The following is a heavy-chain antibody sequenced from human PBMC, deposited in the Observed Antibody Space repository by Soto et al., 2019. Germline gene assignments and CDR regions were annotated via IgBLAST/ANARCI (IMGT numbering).Heavy chain of an antibody. CDR2: INHSGST. CDR1: GGSFSGYY. CDR3: ARRTPYYDFWSGYFRGRYLSWFDP. Sequence: NPSETLSLTCAVYGGSFSGYYWSWIRQPPGKELEWIGEINHSGSTNYNPSLKSRVTISVDTSKNQFSLKLSSVTAADTAVYYCARRTPYYDFWSGYFRGRYLSWFDPWGQGTLVTVSS. V-gene: IGHV4-34*01. D-gene: IGHD3-3*01. J-gene: IGHJ5*02.